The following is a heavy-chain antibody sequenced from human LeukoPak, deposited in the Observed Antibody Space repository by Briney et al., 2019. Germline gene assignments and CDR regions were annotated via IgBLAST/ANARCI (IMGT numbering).Heavy chain of an antibody. Sequence: PSETLSLTCTVSGGSISSGSYYWRWIRQPAGKGLEWIGRICTSGSTNYNPSLKSRVTISVDTSKNQFSLKLSSVTAADTAVYYCARGSTWSGYYRYYFDYWGQGTLVTVSS. J-gene: IGHJ4*02. D-gene: IGHD3-3*01. CDR1: GGSISSGSYY. CDR2: ICTSGST. V-gene: IGHV4-61*02. CDR3: ARGSTWSGYYRYYFDY.